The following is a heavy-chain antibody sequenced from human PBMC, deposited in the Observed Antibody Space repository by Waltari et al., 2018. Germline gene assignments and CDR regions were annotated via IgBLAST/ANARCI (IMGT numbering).Heavy chain of an antibody. CDR1: GGSISSYY. J-gene: IGHJ6*03. V-gene: IGHV4-59*01. Sequence: QVQLQESGPGLVKPSETLSLTCTVSGGSISSYYWSWIRQPPGKGLEWIGYIYYSGSTNYTPSLKSLVTISVDTSKNQFSLKLSSVTAADTAVYYCARGEYYDFWSGYRENYYYYMDVWGKGTTVTVSS. D-gene: IGHD3-3*01. CDR3: ARGEYYDFWSGYRENYYYYMDV. CDR2: IYYSGST.